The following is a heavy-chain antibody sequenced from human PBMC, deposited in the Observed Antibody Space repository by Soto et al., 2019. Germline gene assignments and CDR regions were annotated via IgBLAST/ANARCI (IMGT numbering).Heavy chain of an antibody. Sequence: QVQLVQTGGVVKKPGASVRVSCKASGYTFTSYAMHWVSQAPGQRLEWMGWINAGNGNTKYSQKFQGRVTITRDTSASTVYMELSSLRSEDTAVYYCASSYSNYALIDYYYYGMDVWGQGTTVTVSS. CDR2: INAGNGNT. CDR1: GYTFTSYA. D-gene: IGHD4-4*01. V-gene: IGHV1-3*01. J-gene: IGHJ6*02. CDR3: ASSYSNYALIDYYYYGMDV.